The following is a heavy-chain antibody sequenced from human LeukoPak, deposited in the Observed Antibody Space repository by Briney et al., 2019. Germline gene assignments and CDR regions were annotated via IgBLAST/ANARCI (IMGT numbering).Heavy chain of an antibody. J-gene: IGHJ4*02. CDR2: ISAYNGNT. CDR1: GYTFTRYG. CDR3: ARDGGPRGGSGSYFFGY. V-gene: IGHV1-18*01. Sequence: ASVKVSCKASGYTFTRYGISWVRQAPGQGLEWKGWISAYNGNTNYAQKLQGRVTMTTDTSTSTAYMELRSLRSDDTAVYYCARDGGPRGGSGSYFFGYWGQGTLVTVSS. D-gene: IGHD3-10*01.